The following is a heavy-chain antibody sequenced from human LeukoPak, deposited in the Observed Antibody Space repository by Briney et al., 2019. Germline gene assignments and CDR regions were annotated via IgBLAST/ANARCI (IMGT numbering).Heavy chain of an antibody. D-gene: IGHD3-22*01. J-gene: IGHJ4*02. V-gene: IGHV3-48*01. CDR2: ISSSSSTI. CDR1: GFTFSSYS. Sequence: GGSLRLSCAASGFTFSSYSMTWVRQAPGKGLEWVSYISSSSSTIYYADSVKGRFTISRDNAKNSLYLQMNSLRAEDTAVYYCARDADDYYDSSWGQGTLVTVSS. CDR3: ARDADDYYDSS.